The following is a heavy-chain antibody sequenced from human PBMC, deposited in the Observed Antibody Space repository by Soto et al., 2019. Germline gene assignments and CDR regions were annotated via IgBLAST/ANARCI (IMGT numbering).Heavy chain of an antibody. V-gene: IGHV3-23*01. J-gene: IGHJ4*02. CDR2: ISGSGGST. CDR1: GFTFSSYA. CDR3: AKSPEVAGTLFDY. Sequence: GESLKISCAASGFTFSSYAMSWVRQAPGKGLEWVSAISGSGGSTYYADSVKGRFTISRDNSKNTLYLQMNSLRAEDTAVYYCAKSPEVAGTLFDYWGQGTLVTVSS. D-gene: IGHD6-19*01.